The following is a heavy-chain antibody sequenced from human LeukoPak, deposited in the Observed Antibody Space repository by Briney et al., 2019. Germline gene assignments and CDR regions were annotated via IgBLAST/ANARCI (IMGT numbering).Heavy chain of an antibody. J-gene: IGHJ4*03. CDR1: GFTFDDYA. Sequence: GGSLRLSCAASGFTFDDYAMHWVRQGPGKSLEWVSLINENGDIAYYGDSVRGRFTVPRDNAKNSLYLQMNRLTTEDTALYYCPKARWDPNLDSWGQKTLVIVSS. CDR2: INENGDIA. D-gene: IGHD5-24*01. V-gene: IGHV3-43*02. CDR3: PKARWDPNLDS.